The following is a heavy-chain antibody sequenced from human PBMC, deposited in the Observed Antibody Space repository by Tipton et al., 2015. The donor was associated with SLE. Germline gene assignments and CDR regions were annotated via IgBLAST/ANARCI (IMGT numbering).Heavy chain of an antibody. CDR1: GGSISSYY. Sequence: GLVKPSETLSLTCTVSGGSISSYYWSWIRQPAGKGLEWIGRIYTRGSTNYNPSLKSRVTMSVDTSKNQFSLKLSSVTAADTAVYYCARGRLVRGDYFFDYWGQGTLVTVSS. J-gene: IGHJ4*02. D-gene: IGHD3-10*01. CDR3: ARGRLVRGDYFFDY. V-gene: IGHV4-4*07. CDR2: IYTRGST.